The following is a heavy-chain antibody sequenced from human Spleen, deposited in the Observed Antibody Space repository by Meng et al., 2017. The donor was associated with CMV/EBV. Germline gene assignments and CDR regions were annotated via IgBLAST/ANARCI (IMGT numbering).Heavy chain of an antibody. CDR1: GGTFSRYA. D-gene: IGHD3-3*01. CDR2: IIPIFGIA. J-gene: IGHJ4*02. CDR3: ASELYYDFWSGYQVY. Sequence: SGGTFSRYAISWVRQDPGQGLEWMGGIIPIFGIANYAQKFQGRVTITADKSTSTAYMELSSLRSEDTAVYYCASELYYDFWSGYQVYWGQGTLVTVSS. V-gene: IGHV1-69*17.